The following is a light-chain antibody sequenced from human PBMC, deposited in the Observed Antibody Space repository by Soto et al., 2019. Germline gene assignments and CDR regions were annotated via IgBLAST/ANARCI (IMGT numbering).Light chain of an antibody. CDR1: HDIGTL. Sequence: DLRMTQSPATLSASVGDRVTVTCRASHDIGTLVAWYQQHPGKVPKFLIYEASTLQSGVPSRFSGSGFGTDFTLTISSLQPEDSAIYYCQQADTFPITFGQGTRLEI. CDR2: EAS. J-gene: IGKJ5*01. CDR3: QQADTFPIT. V-gene: IGKV1-12*01.